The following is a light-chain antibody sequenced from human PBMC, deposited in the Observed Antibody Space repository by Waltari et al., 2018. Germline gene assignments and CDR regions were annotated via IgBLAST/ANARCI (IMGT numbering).Light chain of an antibody. CDR3: QQYSTYPRT. Sequence: DIQMTQSPSTLSASVRDRVTITCRATQIINNWLAWYQQKPGQAPKLLIYEAFTLESGVPSRISGIGSGTVVTLTLRSLQPDDFATYYCQQYSTYPRTFGQGTKVEIK. J-gene: IGKJ1*01. CDR1: QIINNW. V-gene: IGKV1-5*03. CDR2: EAF.